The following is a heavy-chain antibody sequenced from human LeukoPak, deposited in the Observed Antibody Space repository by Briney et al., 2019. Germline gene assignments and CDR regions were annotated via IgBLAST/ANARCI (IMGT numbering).Heavy chain of an antibody. V-gene: IGHV3-21*01. J-gene: IGHJ4*02. D-gene: IGHD6-13*01. CDR3: ARRVGSSWYDY. Sequence: GGSLRLSCAASGFTFSSYSMNWVRQAPGKGLEWVSSISSSSYIYYADSVKGRFTISRDNAKNSLYLQMNSLRAEDTAVYYCARRVGSSWYDYWGQGTLVTVSS. CDR2: ISSSSYI. CDR1: GFTFSSYS.